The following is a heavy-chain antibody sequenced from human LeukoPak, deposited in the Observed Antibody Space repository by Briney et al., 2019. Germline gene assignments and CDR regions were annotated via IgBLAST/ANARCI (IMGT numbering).Heavy chain of an antibody. D-gene: IGHD6-13*01. CDR2: IYYSGST. CDR1: GGSISSYY. Sequence: SETLSLTCTGSGGSISSYYWSWIRQPPGKGLEWIGYIYYSGSTNYNPSLKSRVTISVDTSKNQFSLKLSSVTAADTAVYYCARQERYSSSWYYFDYWGQGTLVTVSS. J-gene: IGHJ4*02. V-gene: IGHV4-59*01. CDR3: ARQERYSSSWYYFDY.